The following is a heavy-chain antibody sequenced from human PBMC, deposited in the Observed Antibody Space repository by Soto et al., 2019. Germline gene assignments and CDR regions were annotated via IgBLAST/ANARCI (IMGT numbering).Heavy chain of an antibody. CDR2: IYYSGST. CDR3: ARRYGGNSDAFDI. Sequence: PSETLSLTCTVSGGSISSYYCSWIPQPPGKGLEWIGYIYYSGSTNYSPSLKSRVTISVDTSKNQFSLKLSSVTAADTAVYYCARRYGGNSDAFDIWGQGTMVTVSS. V-gene: IGHV4-59*01. J-gene: IGHJ3*02. CDR1: GGSISSYY. D-gene: IGHD4-17*01.